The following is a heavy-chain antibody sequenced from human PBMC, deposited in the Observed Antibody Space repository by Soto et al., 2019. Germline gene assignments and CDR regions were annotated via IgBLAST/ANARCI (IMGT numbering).Heavy chain of an antibody. CDR2: INAGNGNT. CDR1: GYTFTSYA. V-gene: IGHV1-3*01. D-gene: IGHD6-19*01. J-gene: IGHJ6*02. Sequence: ASVKVSCKASGYTFTSYAMHWVRQAPGQRLEWMGWINAGNGNTKYSQKFQGRVTITRDTSASTAYMELSSLRSEDTAVYYCARDQQQWLETYRGGWHYYYFYGMDVWG. CDR3: ARDQQQWLETYRGGWHYYYFYGMDV.